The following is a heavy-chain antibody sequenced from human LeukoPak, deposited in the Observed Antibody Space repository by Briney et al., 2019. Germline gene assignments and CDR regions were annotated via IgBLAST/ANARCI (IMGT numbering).Heavy chain of an antibody. Sequence: SETLSLTCTASGGSISSYYWSWIRQPPGKGLEWIGYIYYSGTTNYNPSLKSRVTISVDTSKNQFSLKLSSVTAADTALYYCARLYCSGGTCYSGLDYWGQGTLVTVSS. V-gene: IGHV4-59*01. CDR2: IYYSGTT. D-gene: IGHD2-15*01. CDR1: GGSISSYY. CDR3: ARLYCSGGTCYSGLDY. J-gene: IGHJ4*02.